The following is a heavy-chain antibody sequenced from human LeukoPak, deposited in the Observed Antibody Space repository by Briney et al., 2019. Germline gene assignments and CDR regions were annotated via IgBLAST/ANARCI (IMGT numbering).Heavy chain of an antibody. CDR3: TTDLGRSRIAPRFYY. V-gene: IGHV3-49*03. D-gene: IGHD6-6*01. CDR2: IRNKAFGGTA. CDR1: GFNFGDYA. J-gene: IGHJ4*02. Sequence: GGSLRLSCIGSGFNFGDYAMSWFRQAPEKGLEGVGFIRNKAFGGTAEYAASVKGRFTISRDDSKNTLYLQINSLKTEDTAVYYCTTDLGRSRIAPRFYYWGQGTLVTVSS.